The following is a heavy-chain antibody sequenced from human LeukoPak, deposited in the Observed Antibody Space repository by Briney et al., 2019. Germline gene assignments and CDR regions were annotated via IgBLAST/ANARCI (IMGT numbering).Heavy chain of an antibody. Sequence: GGSLRLSCAASGFTVSSNYMSGVRQAPGKGLEGGSVIYRGGSTYYADSVKGRLTISRDNYKNTLYLQMNGLSAEDTAVYYCARVTVSSSAAFDIWGQGTMVPVSS. CDR1: GFTVSSNY. V-gene: IGHV3-53*01. CDR2: IYRGGST. J-gene: IGHJ3*02. CDR3: ARVTVSSSAAFDI. D-gene: IGHD6-19*01.